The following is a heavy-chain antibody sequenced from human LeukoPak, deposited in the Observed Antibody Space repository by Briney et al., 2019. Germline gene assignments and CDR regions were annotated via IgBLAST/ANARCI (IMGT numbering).Heavy chain of an antibody. J-gene: IGHJ4*02. Sequence: PGGSLRLSCAASGFTFSSYGMHWVRQAPGKGLEWVAVIRYDGSNKYYADSVKGRFTISRDNSKNTLYLQMNSLRAEDTAVYYCARDGSSSLGFDYWGQGTLVTVSS. CDR3: ARDGSSSLGFDY. V-gene: IGHV3-33*01. CDR2: IRYDGSNK. D-gene: IGHD3-16*01. CDR1: GFTFSSYG.